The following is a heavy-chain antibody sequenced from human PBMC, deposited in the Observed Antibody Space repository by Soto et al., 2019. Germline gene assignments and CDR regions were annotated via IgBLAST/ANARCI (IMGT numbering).Heavy chain of an antibody. J-gene: IGHJ3*01. CDR1: GFTFNNYG. V-gene: IGHV3-30*18. D-gene: IGHD6-13*01. CDR2: ISNDGSDK. CDR3: AKDQGIAASHGVD. Sequence: QVQLVESGGGVVQPGRSLRLSCAASGFTFNNYGMHWVRQAPGKGLGWVATISNDGSDKYYADSVKGRLTISRDNSKNTVYLQMNSLRAEDTALYYCAKDQGIAASHGVDWGQGTMVTVSS.